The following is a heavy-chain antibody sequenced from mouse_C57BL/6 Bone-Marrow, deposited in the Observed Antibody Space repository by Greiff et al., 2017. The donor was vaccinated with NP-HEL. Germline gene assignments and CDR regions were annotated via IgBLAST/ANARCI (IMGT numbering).Heavy chain of an antibody. J-gene: IGHJ1*03. CDR3: ARDDGYYGSYWYFDV. D-gene: IGHD2-3*01. CDR2: INSDGGST. CDR1: EYEFPSHD. Sequence: EVQLVESGGGLVQPGESLKLSCESNEYEFPSHDMSWVRKTPEQRLELVAAINSDGGSTYYPDTMERRFIISIDNTKKTLYLQMSSLRSEDTALYDCARDDGYYGSYWYFDVWGTGTTVTVSS. V-gene: IGHV5-2*01.